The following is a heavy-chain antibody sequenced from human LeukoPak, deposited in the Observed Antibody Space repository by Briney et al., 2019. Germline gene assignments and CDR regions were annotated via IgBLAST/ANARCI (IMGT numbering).Heavy chain of an antibody. J-gene: IGHJ4*02. CDR3: ARQTGSGLFTLP. CDR2: IYYTGNT. V-gene: IGHV4-39*01. Sequence: SSETLSLTCTVSGVSISSSNSYWGWIRQPPGKGLEWIGSIYYTGNTYYNASLKSRVTIAIDTSKNQISLRLTSVTATDTPMYYCARQTGSGLFTLPWGQGTLVTVSS. D-gene: IGHD3/OR15-3a*01. CDR1: GVSISSSNSY.